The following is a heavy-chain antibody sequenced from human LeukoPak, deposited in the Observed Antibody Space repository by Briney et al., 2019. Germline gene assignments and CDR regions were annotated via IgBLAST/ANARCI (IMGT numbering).Heavy chain of an antibody. V-gene: IGHV4-59*01. J-gene: IGHJ6*03. Sequence: PSETLSLTCTVSGGSISSYYWSWIRQPPGKGLEWIGYIYYSGSTNYNPCLKSRVTISVDTSKNQFSLKLSSVTAADTAVYYCVREGDYYDSSGYYNYYYHYMDVWGKGTTVTVSS. CDR3: VREGDYYDSSGYYNYYYHYMDV. D-gene: IGHD3-22*01. CDR1: GGSISSYY. CDR2: IYYSGST.